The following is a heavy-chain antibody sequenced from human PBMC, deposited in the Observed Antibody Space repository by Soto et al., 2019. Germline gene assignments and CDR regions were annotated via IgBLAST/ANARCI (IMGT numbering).Heavy chain of an antibody. J-gene: IGHJ4*02. CDR3: ARGAAARGVIIVGFDY. CDR2: IIPIFGTA. V-gene: IGHV1-69*12. D-gene: IGHD3-10*01. CDR1: GGTFSSYA. Sequence: QVQLVQSGAEVKKPGSSVKVSCKASGGTFSSYAISWVRQAPGQGLEWMGGIIPIFGTANYAQKFQGRVTITADEPTSTAYMELSSLRSEDTAVYYCARGAAARGVIIVGFDYWGQGTLVTVSS.